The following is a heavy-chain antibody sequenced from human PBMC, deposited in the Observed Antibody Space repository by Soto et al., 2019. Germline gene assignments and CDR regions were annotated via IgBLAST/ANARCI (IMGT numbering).Heavy chain of an antibody. V-gene: IGHV3-23*01. CDR3: AKKGSARAIFGVPIDY. CDR2: ISGSGGST. Sequence: EVQLLESGGGLVQPGGSLRLSCAASGFTFSSYAMSWVRQAPGKGLEWVSAISGSGGSTYYADSVKGRFTISRDNSKNTLYLKMNSLRAEDTAVYYCAKKGSARAIFGVPIDYWGQGTLVTVSS. J-gene: IGHJ4*02. D-gene: IGHD3-3*01. CDR1: GFTFSSYA.